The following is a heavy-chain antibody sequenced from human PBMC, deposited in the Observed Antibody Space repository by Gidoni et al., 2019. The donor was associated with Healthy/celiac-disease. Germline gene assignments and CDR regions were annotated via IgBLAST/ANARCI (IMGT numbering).Heavy chain of an antibody. D-gene: IGHD1-26*01. V-gene: IGHV3-30-3*01. Sequence: QVQLVESGGGGVQPGRSLRLSCEAYGFTFSSYAMPWVRQAPGKGLEWVAVISYDGSNKYYADSVKGRFTISRDNSKNTLYLQMNSLRAEDTAVYYCARVGSSPAQNYYYYYGMDVWGQGTTVTVSS. CDR2: ISYDGSNK. CDR3: ARVGSSPAQNYYYYYGMDV. CDR1: GFTFSSYA. J-gene: IGHJ6*02.